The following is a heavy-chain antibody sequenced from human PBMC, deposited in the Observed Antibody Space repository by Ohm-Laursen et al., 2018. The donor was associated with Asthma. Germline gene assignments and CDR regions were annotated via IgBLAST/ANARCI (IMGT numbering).Heavy chain of an antibody. CDR1: GFTFSSYG. CDR3: ARGPGYCSSTSCFYYGMDV. J-gene: IGHJ6*02. D-gene: IGHD2-2*01. Sequence: SLRLSCTASGFTFSSYGMHWVRQAPGKGLEWVAVISYDGSNKYYADSVKGRFTISRDNSKNTLYLQMNSLRAEDTAVYYCARGPGYCSSTSCFYYGMDVWGQGTTVTVSS. CDR2: ISYDGSNK. V-gene: IGHV3-30*03.